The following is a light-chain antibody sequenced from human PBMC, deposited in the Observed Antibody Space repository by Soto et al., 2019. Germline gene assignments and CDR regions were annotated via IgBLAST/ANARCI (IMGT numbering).Light chain of an antibody. V-gene: IGLV2-14*01. CDR3: SSYATGSTLV. Sequence: QSALTLPASVSGSPGQSITISCTGTSSDVGGYNYVSWYQQHPGKAPKLIIYEVSDRPSGVSNRFSGSKSGNTASLTISGLQAEDEADYYCSSYATGSTLVFGGGT. J-gene: IGLJ3*02. CDR1: SSDVGGYNY. CDR2: EVS.